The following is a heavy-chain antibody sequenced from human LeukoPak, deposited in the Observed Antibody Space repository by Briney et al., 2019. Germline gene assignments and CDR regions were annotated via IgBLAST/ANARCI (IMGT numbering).Heavy chain of an antibody. D-gene: IGHD2-21*02. J-gene: IGHJ2*01. Sequence: GGSLRLSCAASGFTFSTYGMHWVRQAPGKGLEWVAVIWYDGSREYYVDSVKGRFIISRDNSKNTLWLQMSSLRAEDTAVYYCAREAYCGGDCYYFDLWGRGTLVTVSS. V-gene: IGHV3-33*01. CDR1: GFTFSTYG. CDR3: AREAYCGGDCYYFDL. CDR2: IWYDGSRE.